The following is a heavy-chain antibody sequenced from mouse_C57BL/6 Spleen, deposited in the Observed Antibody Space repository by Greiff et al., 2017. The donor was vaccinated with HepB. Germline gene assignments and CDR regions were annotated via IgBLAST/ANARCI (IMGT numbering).Heavy chain of an antibody. CDR1: GFTFSSYA. CDR2: ISDGGSYT. Sequence: EVMLVESGGGLVKPGGSLKLSCAASGFTFSSYAMSWVRQTPEKRLEWVATISDGGSYTYYPDNVKGRFTISRDNAKNNLYLQMSHLKSEDTAMYYCARGTTVVGEYYFDYWGQGTTLTVSS. J-gene: IGHJ2*01. V-gene: IGHV5-4*03. CDR3: ARGTTVVGEYYFDY. D-gene: IGHD1-1*01.